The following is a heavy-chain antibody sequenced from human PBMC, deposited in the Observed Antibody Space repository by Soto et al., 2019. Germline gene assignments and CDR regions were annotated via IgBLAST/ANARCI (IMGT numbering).Heavy chain of an antibody. CDR3: ARDWRSTAAYFRGMDV. V-gene: IGHV1-18*04. J-gene: IGHJ6*02. Sequence: QLVQSGAEVQKPGASVKVSCKASAYPFTTYGISWVRQAPGQGLQWMGWISAYNGNTNYSQRFQGRVTMTTDTSTSTAYMELRSLRSADTAVYYCARDWRSTAAYFRGMDVWVQGTTVTVSS. D-gene: IGHD2-2*01. CDR2: ISAYNGNT. CDR1: AYPFTTYG.